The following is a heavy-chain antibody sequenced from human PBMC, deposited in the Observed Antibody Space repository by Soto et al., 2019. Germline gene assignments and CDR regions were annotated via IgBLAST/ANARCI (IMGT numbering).Heavy chain of an antibody. CDR3: ARGPRFLEWLLFDY. V-gene: IGHV1-3*01. Sequence: SVKVSCKASGYTFTSYAMHWVRQAPGQRLEWMGWINAGNGNTKYSQKFQGRVTITRDTSASTAYMELSSLRSEDTAVYYCARGPRFLEWLLFDYWGQGTLVTVSS. CDR1: GYTFTSYA. D-gene: IGHD3-3*01. J-gene: IGHJ4*02. CDR2: INAGNGNT.